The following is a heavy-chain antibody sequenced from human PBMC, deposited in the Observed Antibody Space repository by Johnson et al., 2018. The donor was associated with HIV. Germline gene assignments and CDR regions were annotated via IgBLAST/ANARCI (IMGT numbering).Heavy chain of an antibody. Sequence: MQLVESGGGVVQPGRSLRLSCVASGFTFDDYAMHWVRQAPGKGLEWVSVIYSGGGTYYADSVKGRFTISRDTSANTVNLQMNSLRAEDTAVYYCARDPGVVEAPRSRVDAFDIWGQGTMVTVSS. V-gene: IGHV3-66*01. CDR2: IYSGGGT. CDR1: GFTFDDYA. D-gene: IGHD2-15*01. J-gene: IGHJ3*02. CDR3: ARDPGVVEAPRSRVDAFDI.